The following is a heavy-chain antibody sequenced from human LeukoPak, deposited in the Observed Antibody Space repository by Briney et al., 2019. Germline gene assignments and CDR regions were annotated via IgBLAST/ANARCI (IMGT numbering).Heavy chain of an antibody. CDR1: GFTFSTFD. V-gene: IGHV3-48*03. CDR2: INSRGSTI. CDR3: AREGSGSYYWYFDL. J-gene: IGHJ2*01. D-gene: IGHD1-26*01. Sequence: SGGSLRLSCAASGFTFSTFDMNWVRQAPGKGLEWVSYINSRGSTIYYADSVKGRFTISRDNAKNSLFLQMNSLRAEDTAVYYCAREGSGSYYWYFDLWGRGTLVTVSS.